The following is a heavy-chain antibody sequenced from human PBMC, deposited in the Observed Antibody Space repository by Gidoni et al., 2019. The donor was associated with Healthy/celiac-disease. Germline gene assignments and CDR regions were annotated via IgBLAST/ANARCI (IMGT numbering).Heavy chain of an antibody. J-gene: IGHJ6*02. Sequence: QVQLQESGPGLVKPSQTLSLTCTVSGGSFSSGGYYWSWIRQHPGKGLEWIGYIYYSGSTYYNPFLKSRVTISVDTSKNQFSLKLSSVTAADTAVYYCARDGRDYYYGMDVWGQGTTVTVSS. CDR2: IYYSGST. CDR1: GGSFSSGGYY. V-gene: IGHV4-31*03. CDR3: ARDGRDYYYGMDV.